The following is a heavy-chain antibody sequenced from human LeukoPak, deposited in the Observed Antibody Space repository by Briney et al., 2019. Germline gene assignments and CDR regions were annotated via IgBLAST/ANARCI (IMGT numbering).Heavy chain of an antibody. CDR2: IWYDGSNK. Sequence: GGSLRLSCAASGFTFSSYAMHWVRQAPGKGLEWVAVIWYDGSNKYYADSVKGRFTISRDNSKNTLYLQMNSLRAEDTAVYYCVGSGGRGQNWFDPWGQGTLVTVSS. CDR1: GFTFSSYA. CDR3: VGSGGRGQNWFDP. D-gene: IGHD2-15*01. V-gene: IGHV3-33*08. J-gene: IGHJ5*02.